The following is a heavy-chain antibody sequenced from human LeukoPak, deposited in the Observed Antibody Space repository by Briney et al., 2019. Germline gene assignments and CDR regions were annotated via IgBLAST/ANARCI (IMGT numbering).Heavy chain of an antibody. D-gene: IGHD6-13*01. CDR3: AKDLTYSSSWYEGPAVYHFDY. CDR2: ISGSGGST. CDR1: GGSFSGYY. Sequence: ETLSLTCAVYGGSFSGYYWSWIRQPPGKGLEWVSAISGSGGSTYYADSVKGRFTISRDNSKNTLYLQMNSLRAEDTAVYYCAKDLTYSSSWYEGPAVYHFDYWGQGTLVTVSS. J-gene: IGHJ4*02. V-gene: IGHV3-23*01.